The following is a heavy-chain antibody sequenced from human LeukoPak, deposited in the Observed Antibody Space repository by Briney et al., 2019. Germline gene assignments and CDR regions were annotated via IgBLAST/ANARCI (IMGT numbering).Heavy chain of an antibody. J-gene: IGHJ3*02. CDR3: ASIGIVGAAAFDI. D-gene: IGHD1-26*01. CDR1: GGSISSSSYY. CDR2: IHYSGST. Sequence: PSETLSLTCTVSGGSISSSSYYWGWIRQPPGKGLEWIGSIHYSGSTNYNPSLKSRVTISVDTSKNQFSLKLSSVTAADTAVYYCASIGIVGAAAFDIWGQGTMVTVSS. V-gene: IGHV4-39*07.